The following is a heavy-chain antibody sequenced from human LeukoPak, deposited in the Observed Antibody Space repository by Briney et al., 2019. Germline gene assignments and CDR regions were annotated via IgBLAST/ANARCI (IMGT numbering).Heavy chain of an antibody. CDR1: GYTFTGYY. CDR2: INPNSGGT. D-gene: IGHD2-15*01. CDR3: ARDCSGGSCYSNYYYYYMDV. V-gene: IGHV1-2*02. J-gene: IGHJ6*03. Sequence: GASVKVSCKASGYTFTGYYMHRVRQAPGQGLEWMGWINPNSGGTNYAQKFQGRVTMTRDTSISTAYMELSRLRSDDTAVYYCARDCSGGSCYSNYYYYYMDVWGKGTTVTVSS.